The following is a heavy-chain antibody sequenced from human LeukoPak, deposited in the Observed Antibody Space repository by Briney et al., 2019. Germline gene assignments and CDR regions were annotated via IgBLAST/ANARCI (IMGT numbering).Heavy chain of an antibody. V-gene: IGHV3-7*04. J-gene: IGHJ3*02. CDR1: GFTFSSYW. D-gene: IGHD1-26*01. Sequence: PGGSLRLSCAASGFTFSSYWMSWVRQAPGKGLEWVANIKQDGREKYYVDPVKGRFTISRDNAKNSLYLQMNTLRAEDTAVYYCAREVGATNAFDIWGQGTMVTVSS. CDR3: AREVGATNAFDI. CDR2: IKQDGREK.